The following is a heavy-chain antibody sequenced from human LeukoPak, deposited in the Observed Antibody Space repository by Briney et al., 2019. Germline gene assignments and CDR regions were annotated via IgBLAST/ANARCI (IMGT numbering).Heavy chain of an antibody. D-gene: IGHD6-13*01. V-gene: IGHV1-69*05. J-gene: IGHJ6*03. CDR1: GGTFSSYA. CDR3: ASGRQLVDYYYYMDV. CDR2: IIPILGTA. Sequence: GASVKVSCKASGGTFSSYAISWVRQAPGQGLEWMGGIIPILGTANYAQKFQGRVTITTDESTSTAYMELSSLRSEDTAVYYCASGRQLVDYYYYMDVWGKGTTVTVSS.